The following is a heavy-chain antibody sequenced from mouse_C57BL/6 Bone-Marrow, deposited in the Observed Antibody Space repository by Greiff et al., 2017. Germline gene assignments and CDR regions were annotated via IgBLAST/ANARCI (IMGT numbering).Heavy chain of an antibody. Sequence: EVQGVESGGDLVKPGGSLKLSCAASGFTFSSYGMSWVRQTPDKRLEWVATISSGGSYTYYPDSVKGRFTIYRDNAKNTLYLQMSSLKSEDTAMYYCARHRGSSFDYWGQGTTLTVSS. D-gene: IGHD1-1*01. CDR2: ISSGGSYT. J-gene: IGHJ2*01. V-gene: IGHV5-6*01. CDR1: GFTFSSYG. CDR3: ARHRGSSFDY.